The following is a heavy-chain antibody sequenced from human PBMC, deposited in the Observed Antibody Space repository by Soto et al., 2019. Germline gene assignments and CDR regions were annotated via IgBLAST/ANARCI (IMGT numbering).Heavy chain of an antibody. J-gene: IGHJ4*02. CDR2: IDYSGTT. V-gene: IGHV4-39*01. Sequence: PSETLSLTCNASGGSISSTSYAWGWIRQSPGKGLEWIGTIDYSGTTYYNPSLKSRITISGDTSKNQISLKLSSVTAADTAVYYCARHVHNQGYEYYFDSWGQGTLVTVSS. CDR3: ARHVHNQGYEYYFDS. CDR1: GGSISSTSYA. D-gene: IGHD3-3*01.